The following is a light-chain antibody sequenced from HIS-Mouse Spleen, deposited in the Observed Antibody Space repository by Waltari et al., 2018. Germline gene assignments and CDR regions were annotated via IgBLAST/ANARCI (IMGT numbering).Light chain of an antibody. V-gene: IGLV2-14*03. Sequence: QSALTQPASVSGSPGQSITISCTGTSSDVGGYNSVSLYQQHPGKAPKLMIYDVSNRPSGVSNRFSGSKSGNTASLTISGLQAEDEADYYCSSYAGSSTYVVFGGGTKLTVL. CDR2: DVS. CDR3: SSYAGSSTYVV. CDR1: SSDVGGYNS. J-gene: IGLJ2*01.